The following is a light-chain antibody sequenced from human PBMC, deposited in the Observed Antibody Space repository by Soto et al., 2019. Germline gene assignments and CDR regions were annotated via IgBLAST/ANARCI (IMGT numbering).Light chain of an antibody. CDR1: QSVSSSY. V-gene: IGKV3-20*01. CDR3: HQYGSSPST. Sequence: EIVLTQSPVTLSLSPGERATLSCRASQSVSSSYLAWYQQKPGQAPRLLIYGASSRATGIPDRFSGSGSGTDFTLTISRLDPEDFAVYYCHQYGSSPSTFGQGTKVDIK. J-gene: IGKJ1*01. CDR2: GAS.